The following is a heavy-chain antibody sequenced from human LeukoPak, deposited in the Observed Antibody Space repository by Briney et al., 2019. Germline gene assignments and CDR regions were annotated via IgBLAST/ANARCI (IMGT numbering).Heavy chain of an antibody. V-gene: IGHV3-21*01. J-gene: IGHJ6*02. D-gene: IGHD2-15*01. Sequence: PGGSLRLSCAASGFTFSGYTMSWVRQAPGKGLEWVSSITGSSSYIYYADSVRGRFTISRDNAKNSVYLQMNSLRAEDTAVYYCARDLGYCSGGSCYYYGMDVGGQGTTVTVSS. CDR2: ITGSSSYI. CDR1: GFTFSGYT. CDR3: ARDLGYCSGGSCYYYGMDV.